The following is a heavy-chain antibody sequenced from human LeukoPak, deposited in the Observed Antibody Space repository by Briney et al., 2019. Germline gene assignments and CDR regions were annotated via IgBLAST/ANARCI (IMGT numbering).Heavy chain of an antibody. CDR2: IWYDGSNK. D-gene: IGHD6-6*01. J-gene: IGHJ4*02. V-gene: IGHV3-33*01. CDR1: GFTFSSYG. CDR3: ARDLIAARPSDY. Sequence: GRSLRLSCAASGFTFSSYGMHWVRQAPGKGLEWVAVIWYDGSNKYYADSVKGRFTISRDNAKNSLYLQMNSLRAEDTAVYYCARDLIAARPSDYWGQGTLVTVSS.